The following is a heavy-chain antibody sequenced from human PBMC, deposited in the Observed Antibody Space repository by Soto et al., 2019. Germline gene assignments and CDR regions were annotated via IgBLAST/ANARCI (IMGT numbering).Heavy chain of an antibody. CDR1: GFTFSSYC. CDR2: ISSGSSYI. Sequence: GGSLRLSCAASGFTFSSYCMNWVRQAPGKGLEWISSISSGSSYIYYSDSVKGRFTISRDNAKNSLYLQMNSLRAADTAVYYCARASYGSASYASGGSSTRMDVWGQGTKVTVSS. J-gene: IGHJ6*02. D-gene: IGHD3-10*01. V-gene: IGHV3-21*04. CDR3: ARASYGSASYASGGSSTRMDV.